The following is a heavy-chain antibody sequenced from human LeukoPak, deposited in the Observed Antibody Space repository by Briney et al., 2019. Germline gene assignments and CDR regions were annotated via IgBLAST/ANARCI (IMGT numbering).Heavy chain of an antibody. J-gene: IGHJ4*02. CDR1: GFTFSDYY. D-gene: IGHD2-2*01. V-gene: IGHV3-72*01. CDR3: TREGRYCSSTSCYVCLDF. CDR2: IKDKGNSYTT. Sequence: PGGSVRLSCAPSGFTFSDYYMDGVRQATGKGLEGVWRIKDKGNSYTTEYAASVKGRFNVSREDSKNALYLQMDSLKTEDTAVYYCTREGRYCSSTSCYVCLDFWGEGTLVTVSS.